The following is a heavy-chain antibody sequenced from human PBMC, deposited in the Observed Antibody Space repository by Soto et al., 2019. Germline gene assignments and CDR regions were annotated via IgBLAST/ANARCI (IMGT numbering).Heavy chain of an antibody. Sequence: PGGSLRLSCAASGFTFSSYWMSWVRQAPGKGLEWVANIKQDGSEKYYVDSVKGRFTTSRDNAKNSLYLQMNSLRPEDTALYYCVRSKGGYSYGTPFDYWGQGTLVTVSS. CDR3: VRSKGGYSYGTPFDY. CDR2: IKQDGSEK. D-gene: IGHD5-18*01. V-gene: IGHV3-7*03. J-gene: IGHJ4*02. CDR1: GFTFSSYW.